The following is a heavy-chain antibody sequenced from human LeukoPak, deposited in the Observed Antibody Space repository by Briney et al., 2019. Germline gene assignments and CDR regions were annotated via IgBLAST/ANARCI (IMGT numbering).Heavy chain of an antibody. D-gene: IGHD3-10*01. J-gene: IGHJ4*02. CDR3: ARVLVRGVRGIIGY. CDR2: MNPNSGNT. V-gene: IGHV1-8*01. Sequence: ASVKVSCKASGYTFNSYDINWVRQATGQGLEWMGWMNPNSGNTGYAQKFQGRVTMTRNTSINTAYMELSSLRSEDTAVYYCARVLVRGVRGIIGYWGQGTLVTVSS. CDR1: GYTFNSYD.